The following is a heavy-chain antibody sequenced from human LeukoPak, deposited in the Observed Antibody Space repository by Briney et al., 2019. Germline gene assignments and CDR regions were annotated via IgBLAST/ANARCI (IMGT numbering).Heavy chain of an antibody. J-gene: IGHJ6*03. CDR2: VTHSGST. CDR3: ASDNRYSSSWYAGFYYYYYMDV. CDR1: GGSFSDYQ. Sequence: PSETLSLTCAVYGGSFSDYQWTWIRQPPGKGLEWIGEVTHSGSTYYNPSLKSRVTISVDTSKNQFSLKLSSVTAADTAVYYCASDNRYSSSWYAGFYYYYYMDVWGKGTTVTVSS. V-gene: IGHV4-34*01. D-gene: IGHD6-13*01.